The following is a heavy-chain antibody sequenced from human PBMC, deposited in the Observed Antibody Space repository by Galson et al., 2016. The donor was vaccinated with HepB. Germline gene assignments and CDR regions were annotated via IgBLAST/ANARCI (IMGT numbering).Heavy chain of an antibody. Sequence: SLRLSCAVSGFTFSNYAMTWVRQAPGKGLEWVSVISGGSGSGSIYYTDSVKGRFTISKDRSKNTLYLQMDSLRAEDTAIYYCGKAGSGYSENYFDYWGQGTLVTVSS. V-gene: IGHV3-23*01. CDR1: GFTFSNYA. D-gene: IGHD5-12*01. J-gene: IGHJ4*02. CDR2: ISGGSGSGSI. CDR3: GKAGSGYSENYFDY.